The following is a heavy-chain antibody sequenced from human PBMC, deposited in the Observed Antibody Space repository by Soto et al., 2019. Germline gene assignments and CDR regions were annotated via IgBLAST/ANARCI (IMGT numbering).Heavy chain of an antibody. D-gene: IGHD2-15*01. CDR3: TTDPVVVAATNFDY. V-gene: IGHV3-15*07. Sequence: EVQLVESGGGLVKPGGSLRLSCAASGFTFSNAWMNWVRQAPGKGLEWVGRIKSKTDGGTTDYAAPVKGRFTISRDHSKNTLYLQMNSLKTEDTAVYYCTTDPVVVAATNFDYWGQGTLVTVSS. CDR2: IKSKTDGGTT. J-gene: IGHJ4*02. CDR1: GFTFSNAW.